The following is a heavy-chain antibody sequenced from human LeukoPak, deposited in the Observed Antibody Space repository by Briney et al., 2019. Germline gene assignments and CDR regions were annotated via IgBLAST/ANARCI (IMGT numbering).Heavy chain of an antibody. CDR2: ISGSGGST. J-gene: IGHJ4*02. V-gene: IGHV3-23*01. CDR1: GFTFSSYA. Sequence: GGSLRLSCAASGFTFSSYAMSWVRQAPGKGLEWVSAISGSGGSTYYADSVKGRFTISRGNSKNTLYLQMNSLRAEDTAVYYCAKDLGIAAAGTGSFDYWGQGTLVTVSS. D-gene: IGHD6-13*01. CDR3: AKDLGIAAAGTGSFDY.